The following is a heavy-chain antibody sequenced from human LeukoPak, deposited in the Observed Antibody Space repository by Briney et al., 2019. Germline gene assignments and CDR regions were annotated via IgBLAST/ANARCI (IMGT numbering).Heavy chain of an antibody. CDR2: IIPILGIA. J-gene: IGHJ5*02. CDR3: ARDCSSTSCYSIWFDP. V-gene: IGHV1-69*04. D-gene: IGHD2-2*02. CDR1: GGTFSSYA. Sequence: GASVKVSCKASGGTFSSYAISWVRQAPGQGLEWMGRIIPILGIANYAQKFQGRVTITADKSTSTAYMELSSLRSEDTAVYYCARDCSSTSCYSIWFDPWGQGTLVTLSS.